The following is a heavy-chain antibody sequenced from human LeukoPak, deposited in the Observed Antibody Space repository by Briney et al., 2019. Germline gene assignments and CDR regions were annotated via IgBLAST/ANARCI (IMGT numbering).Heavy chain of an antibody. D-gene: IGHD3-16*02. CDR3: ARGGVIVFDY. CDR1: GFTFSSYS. J-gene: IGHJ4*02. V-gene: IGHV3-21*01. Sequence: GGSLRLSCAASGFTFSSYSMNWVRQAPGKGLEWVSSISSSSSYIYYADSVKGRFAISRDNAKNSLYLQMNSLRAEDTAVYYCARGGVIVFDYWGQGTLVTVSS. CDR2: ISSSSSYI.